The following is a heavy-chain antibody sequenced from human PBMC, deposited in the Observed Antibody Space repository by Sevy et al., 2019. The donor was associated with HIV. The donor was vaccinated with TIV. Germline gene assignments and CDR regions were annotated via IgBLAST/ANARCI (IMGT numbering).Heavy chain of an antibody. CDR3: VRADPAQHFDS. J-gene: IGHJ4*02. CDR2: IGPSAGNA. Sequence: ASVKVSCKPSGDTFTNDYMHWVRQAPGQGLEWMGIIGPSAGNASYAEKFQGRVTMAWDTSTSTLYMDLSSLRSEDTAVYYCVRADPAQHFDSWGQGTLVTVSS. CDR1: GDTFTNDY. V-gene: IGHV1-46*01.